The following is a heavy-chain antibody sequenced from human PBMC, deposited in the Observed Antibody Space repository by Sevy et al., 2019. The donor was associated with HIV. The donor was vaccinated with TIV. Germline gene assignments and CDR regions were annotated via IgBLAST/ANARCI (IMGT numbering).Heavy chain of an antibody. CDR2: IGVYNGNS. CDR1: GYTFSSNG. CDR3: VRVPTYYFGSGTYFEY. D-gene: IGHD3-10*01. Sequence: ASVKVSCKASGYTFSSNGIAWVRQAPGQGLQWMGWIGVYNGNSNYAQNLRDRVTMTTDTSTSTAYMELKSLRSDDTAVYYCVRVPTYYFGSGTYFEYWGQGTLVTVSS. V-gene: IGHV1-18*01. J-gene: IGHJ4*02.